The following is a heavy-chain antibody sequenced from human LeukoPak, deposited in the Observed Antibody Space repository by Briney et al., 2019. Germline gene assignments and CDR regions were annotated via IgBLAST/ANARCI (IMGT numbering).Heavy chain of an antibody. D-gene: IGHD3-10*01. CDR1: GFTVSSNY. CDR3: ARDRSYPDWYFDL. J-gene: IGHJ2*01. V-gene: IGHV3-53*01. Sequence: GGSLRLSCAASGFTVSSNYMSWVRQAPGKGLEWVSVIYIGGSTGYADSVKGRFTISRDNFKNTLYLQMNSLRAEDTAVYYCARDRSYPDWYFDLWGRGTLVTVSS. CDR2: IYIGGST.